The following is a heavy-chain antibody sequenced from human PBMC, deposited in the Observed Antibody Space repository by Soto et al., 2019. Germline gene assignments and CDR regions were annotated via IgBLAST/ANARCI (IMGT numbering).Heavy chain of an antibody. J-gene: IGHJ4*02. CDR3: ARGSGSIAVAGTSY. D-gene: IGHD6-19*01. V-gene: IGHV1-18*01. CDR2: ISAKNGNT. CDR1: GYTFTSYG. Sequence: QVQLVQSGVEVKKPGASVKVSCKASGYTFTSYGIIWVRQAPGQGLEWMGWISAKNGNTKYAQNFQGRVTMTTDTSTSTAYMELRSLRSDDTAVYYCARGSGSIAVAGTSYWGQGTLVTVSS.